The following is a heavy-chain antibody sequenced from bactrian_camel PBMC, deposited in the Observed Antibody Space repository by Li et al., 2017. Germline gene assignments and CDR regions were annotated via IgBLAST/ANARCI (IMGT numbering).Heavy chain of an antibody. CDR2: IMSDGTKS. D-gene: IGHD6*01. CDR1: GFTFSTTH. CDR3: VRGSRWYSH. Sequence: VQLVESGGGLVQAGGSLRLSCVASGFTFSTTHMSWVRQPSGKGLEWVSSIMSDGTKSRYPDSVKGRFTISRDNAKNMFYLQMTSLVPEDTAMYYCVRGSRWYSHWGQGTQVTVS. V-gene: IGHV3S14*01. J-gene: IGHJ4*01.